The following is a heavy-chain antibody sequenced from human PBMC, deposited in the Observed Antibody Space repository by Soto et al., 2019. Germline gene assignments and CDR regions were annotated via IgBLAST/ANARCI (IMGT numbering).Heavy chain of an antibody. CDR3: ARGVTIFGVNYYNGMDV. CDR2: IRSKAYGGKT. D-gene: IGHD3-3*01. V-gene: IGHV3-49*04. CDR1: GFPFGDYA. Sequence: PGGSLRLSCTASGFPFGDYAMSWVRQAPGKGLEWVGFIRSKAYGGKTESAASVKGRFTISRDDSKSIAYLQMNSLKTADTAVNYCARGVTIFGVNYYNGMDVGGEGTAVSVSS. J-gene: IGHJ6*01.